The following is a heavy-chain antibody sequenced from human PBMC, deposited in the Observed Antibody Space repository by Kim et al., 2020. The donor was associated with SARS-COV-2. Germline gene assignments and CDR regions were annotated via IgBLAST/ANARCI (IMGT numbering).Heavy chain of an antibody. CDR3: AKEQYYDFWSGYFPPTGVSGYGMDV. J-gene: IGHJ6*02. Sequence: GGSLRLSCAASGFTFSSYGMHWVRQAPGKGLEWVAVISYDGSNKYYADSVKGRFTISRDNSKNTLYLQMNSLRAEDTAVYYCAKEQYYDFWSGYFPPTGVSGYGMDVWGQGTTVTVSS. CDR2: ISYDGSNK. CDR1: GFTFSSYG. D-gene: IGHD3-3*01. V-gene: IGHV3-30*18.